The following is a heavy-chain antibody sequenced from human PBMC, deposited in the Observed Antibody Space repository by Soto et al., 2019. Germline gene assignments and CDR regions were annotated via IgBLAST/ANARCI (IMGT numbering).Heavy chain of an antibody. V-gene: IGHV3-23*01. CDR3: AKDGTWGVYYGMEV. Sequence: HLGGSLRLSCAASGFTFSSYAMSWVRQAPGKGLEWFSAISGSGGSTYYADSVKGRFTISRDNSKNTLYLQMNSLRAEDTAVYYCAKDGTWGVYYGMEVWGEGTKVTVS. J-gene: IGHJ6*02. CDR1: GFTFSSYA. D-gene: IGHD1-26*01. CDR2: ISGSGGST.